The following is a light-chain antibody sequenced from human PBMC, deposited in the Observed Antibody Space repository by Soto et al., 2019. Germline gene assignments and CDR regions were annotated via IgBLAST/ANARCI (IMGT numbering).Light chain of an antibody. J-gene: IGKJ1*01. V-gene: IGKV1-39*01. CDR3: HQSYSTDTLT. Sequence: DIQMTQSPSSLSASVGDRVTITCRASQSISSYLNWYQQKPGKAPKLLIYAASSLQSGVPSKFSGSGSGTDFALPISSLQPQDFATYYCHQSYSTDTLTFGQGTKVEIK. CDR1: QSISSY. CDR2: AAS.